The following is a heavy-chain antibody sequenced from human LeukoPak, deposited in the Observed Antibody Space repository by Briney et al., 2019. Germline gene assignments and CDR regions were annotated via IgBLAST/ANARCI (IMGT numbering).Heavy chain of an antibody. CDR2: ISDSGGVI. V-gene: IGHV3-48*03. D-gene: IGHD1-26*01. J-gene: IGHJ4*02. Sequence: GGSLRLSCAASGFNVNSFDMTWVRQAPGLGLEFLSYISDSGGVIKYADSVKGRFIISRDSAENALYLQMNNLGADDTAVYFCAGGPQYTGSFPYWGQGTLVAVSS. CDR3: AGGPQYTGSFPY. CDR1: GFNVNSFD.